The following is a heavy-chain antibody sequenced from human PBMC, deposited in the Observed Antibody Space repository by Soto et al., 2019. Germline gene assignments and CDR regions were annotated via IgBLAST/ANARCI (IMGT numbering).Heavy chain of an antibody. CDR2: INAGNGNT. V-gene: IGHV1-3*01. D-gene: IGHD5-18*01. CDR3: AGNVDTAMAYYYYGMDV. J-gene: IGHJ6*02. Sequence: ASVKVSCKASGYTFTSYAMHWVRQAPGQRLEWMGWINAGNGNTKYSQKFQGRVTITRDTSASTAYMELSSLRSEDTAVYYCAGNVDTAMAYYYYGMDVWGQGTTVTVSS. CDR1: GYTFTSYA.